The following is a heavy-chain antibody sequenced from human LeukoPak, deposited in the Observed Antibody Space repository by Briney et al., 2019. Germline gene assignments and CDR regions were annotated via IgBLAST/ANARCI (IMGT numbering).Heavy chain of an antibody. CDR3: ARDTLSGSQGQIDY. CDR1: GFTFSSYA. J-gene: IGHJ4*02. V-gene: IGHV3-23*01. D-gene: IGHD1-26*01. Sequence: PGGSLRLSCAASGFTFSSYAMSWVRQAPGKGLEWVSAISGSGGSTYYADSVKGRFTISRDNAKNSLYLQMNSLRAEDTAVYYCARDTLSGSQGQIDYWGQGTLVTVSS. CDR2: ISGSGGST.